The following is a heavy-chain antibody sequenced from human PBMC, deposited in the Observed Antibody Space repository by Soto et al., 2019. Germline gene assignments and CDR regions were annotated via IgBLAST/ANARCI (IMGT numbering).Heavy chain of an antibody. Sequence: QVQLVQSGAEVKKPGSSVKVSCKASGGTFSSYAISWVRQAPGQGLEWMGWISAYNGNTNYAQKLQGRVTMTTDTSTSTAYMELRSLRSDDTAVYYCARDGRQWLVHGSFDYWGQGTLVTVSS. CDR1: GGTFSSYA. D-gene: IGHD6-19*01. V-gene: IGHV1-18*01. J-gene: IGHJ4*02. CDR3: ARDGRQWLVHGSFDY. CDR2: ISAYNGNT.